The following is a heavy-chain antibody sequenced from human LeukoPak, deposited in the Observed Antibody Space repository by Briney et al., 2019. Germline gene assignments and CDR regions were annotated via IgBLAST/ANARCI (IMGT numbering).Heavy chain of an antibody. J-gene: IGHJ5*02. V-gene: IGHV4-34*01. CDR1: GGSFSGYY. D-gene: IGHD3-3*01. Sequence: SETLSLTCAVYGGSFSGYYWSWLRQPPGKGLEWIGELNHSESTNYNPSLKSRVTISVDTSKNQFSLKLSSVPAADTAVYYCARRITIFEVVISWGQGTLVTVSS. CDR2: LNHSEST. CDR3: ARRITIFEVVIS.